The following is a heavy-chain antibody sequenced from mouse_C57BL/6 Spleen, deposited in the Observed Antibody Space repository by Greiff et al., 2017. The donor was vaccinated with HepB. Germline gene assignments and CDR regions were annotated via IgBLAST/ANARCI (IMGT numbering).Heavy chain of an antibody. Sequence: EVQLQQSGAELVRPGASVKLSCTASGFNIKDDYMHWVKQRPEQGLEWIGWIDPENGDTEYASKFQGKATIPADTSSNTAYLQLSSLTSEDTAVYYCTTGYGSSYPYYYAMDYWGQGTSVTVSS. V-gene: IGHV14-4*01. CDR1: GFNIKDDY. J-gene: IGHJ4*01. CDR2: IDPENGDT. D-gene: IGHD1-1*01. CDR3: TTGYGSSYPYYYAMDY.